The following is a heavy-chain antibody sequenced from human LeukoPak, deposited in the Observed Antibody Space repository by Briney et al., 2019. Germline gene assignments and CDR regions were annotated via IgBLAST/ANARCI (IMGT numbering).Heavy chain of an antibody. D-gene: IGHD1-26*01. CDR2: IRGDESRK. CDR1: GFSFSNYW. J-gene: IGHJ4*02. V-gene: IGHV3-7*01. CDR3: AKGVVGATTAPGY. Sequence: PEGSLRLSCAASGFSFSNYWMTWLRQAPGKGLEWVANIRGDESRKYYLDSVTGRFTISRDNAKNSLYLQMNSLRAEDTAVYYCAKGVVGATTAPGYWGQGTLVTVSS.